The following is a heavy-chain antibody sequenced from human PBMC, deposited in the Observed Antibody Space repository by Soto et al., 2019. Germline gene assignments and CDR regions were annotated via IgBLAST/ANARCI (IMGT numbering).Heavy chain of an antibody. Sequence: QVQLVQSGAEVKKPGSSVKVSCKASGGTFSNYAISWVRQAPGQGLEWMGGTIPIFGAPNYAEKFQGRLTISADESTRTAYMELRSLRYEDTAVYYCARERGYTARVDWFDLWGQGTLVTVSS. CDR1: GGTFSNYA. CDR3: ARERGYTARVDWFDL. J-gene: IGHJ5*02. D-gene: IGHD5-12*01. CDR2: TIPIFGAP. V-gene: IGHV1-69*01.